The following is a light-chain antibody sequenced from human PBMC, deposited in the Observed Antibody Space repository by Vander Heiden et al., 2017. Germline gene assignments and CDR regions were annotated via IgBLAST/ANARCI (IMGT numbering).Light chain of an antibody. CDR2: DVS. J-gene: IGLJ1*01. V-gene: IGLV2-11*01. CDR3: CSYAGSYTYV. Sequence: QSALTQPRPVSGSPGQSVTIPCPGTSSDVGGYNYVSWYPQHPGKAPKLMIYDVSKRPSGVPDRFSGSKSGNTASLTISGLQAEDEADYYCCSYAGSYTYVFGTGTKVTVL. CDR1: SSDVGGYNY.